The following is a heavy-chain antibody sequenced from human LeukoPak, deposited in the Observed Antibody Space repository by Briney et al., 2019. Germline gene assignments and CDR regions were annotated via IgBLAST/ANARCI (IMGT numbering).Heavy chain of an antibody. J-gene: IGHJ4*02. D-gene: IGHD4-17*01. V-gene: IGHV1-2*02. Sequence: ASVKVSCKASGYTFTGYYMHWVRQAPGQGLEWMGWINPNSGGTNYAQKFQGRVTMSRDTSISTAYMELSRLRSDDTAVYYCARGKDYGDYFDYWGQGTLVTVSS. CDR3: ARGKDYGDYFDY. CDR2: INPNSGGT. CDR1: GYTFTGYY.